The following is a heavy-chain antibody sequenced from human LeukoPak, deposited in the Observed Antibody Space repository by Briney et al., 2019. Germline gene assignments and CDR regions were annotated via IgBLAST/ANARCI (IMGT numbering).Heavy chain of an antibody. CDR2: IYYSGST. V-gene: IGHV4-59*08. J-gene: IGHJ5*02. D-gene: IGHD3-10*01. Sequence: SETLSLTCTVSGGSISSYYWSWIRQPPGKGLEWIGYIYYSGSTNYNPSLKSRVTISVDTPKNQFSLKLSSVTAADTAVYYCARQEWFGELRLDPWGQGTLVTVSS. CDR3: ARQEWFGELRLDP. CDR1: GGSISSYY.